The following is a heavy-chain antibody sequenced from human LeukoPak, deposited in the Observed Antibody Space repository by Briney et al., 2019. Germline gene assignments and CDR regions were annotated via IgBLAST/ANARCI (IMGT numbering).Heavy chain of an antibody. CDR3: ARLRTGELLEDDAFDI. CDR2: IYYSGST. D-gene: IGHD1-26*01. V-gene: IGHV4-39*07. CDR1: GGSISSSSYY. J-gene: IGHJ3*02. Sequence: SETLSLTCTVSGGSISSSSYYWGWIRQPPGKGLEWIGSIYYSGSTYYNPSLKSRVTISVDTSKNQFSLKLSSVTAADTAVYYCARLRTGELLEDDAFDIWGQGTMVTVSS.